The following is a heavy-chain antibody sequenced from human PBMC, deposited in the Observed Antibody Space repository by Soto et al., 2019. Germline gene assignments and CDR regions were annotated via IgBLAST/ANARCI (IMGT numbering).Heavy chain of an antibody. V-gene: IGHV4-39*01. CDR2: IYYSGST. J-gene: IGHJ6*02. D-gene: IGHD6-19*01. CDR1: GGSISSSSYY. Sequence: PSETLSLTCTVSGGSISSSSYYWGWIRQPPGKGLEWIGSIYYSGSTYYNPSLKSRVTISVDTSKNQFSLKLSSVTAADTAVYYCARTAPGYSSGWYYYYGMDVWGQGTTVT. CDR3: ARTAPGYSSGWYYYYGMDV.